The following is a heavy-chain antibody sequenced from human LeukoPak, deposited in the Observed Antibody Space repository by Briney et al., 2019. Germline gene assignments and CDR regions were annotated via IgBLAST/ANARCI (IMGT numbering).Heavy chain of an antibody. CDR1: GFTFSTYA. CDR2: ISNDGNNK. J-gene: IGHJ4*02. V-gene: IGHV3-30*03. D-gene: IGHD3-10*01. Sequence: GGSLRLSCAASGFTFSTYAMHWVRQAPGKGLDWVALISNDGNNKYYADSVKGRFTISRDNSKNTLYLQMNSLRAEDTAVYYCATLWFGEPYFDYWGQGTLVTVSS. CDR3: ATLWFGEPYFDY.